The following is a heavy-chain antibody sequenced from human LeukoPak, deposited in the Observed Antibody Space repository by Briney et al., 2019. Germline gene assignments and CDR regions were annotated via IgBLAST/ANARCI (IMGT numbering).Heavy chain of an antibody. Sequence: SETLSLTCTVSGGSISSYYWSWIRQPPGKGLEWIGYIYYSGSTNYNPSLKSRVTISVDTSKNQFSLKLSSVTAADTAVYYCARSSRITIFGVVRNAFDIWGQGTMVTVSS. D-gene: IGHD3-3*01. J-gene: IGHJ3*02. CDR3: ARSSRITIFGVVRNAFDI. CDR2: IYYSGST. V-gene: IGHV4-59*01. CDR1: GGSISSYY.